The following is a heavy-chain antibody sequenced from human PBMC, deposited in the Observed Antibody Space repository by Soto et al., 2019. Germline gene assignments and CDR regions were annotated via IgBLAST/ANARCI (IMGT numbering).Heavy chain of an antibody. V-gene: IGHV4-34*01. CDR2: INHSGST. D-gene: IGHD6-19*01. CDR1: GGSFSGYY. Sequence: SATLSLTCAVYGGSFSGYYWSWIRQPPGKGLEWIGEINHSGSTNYNPSLKSRVTISVDTSKNQFSLKLSSVTAADTAVYYCARGRQEVAVAGTSEYYYYYGMDVWGQGTTVTVS. J-gene: IGHJ6*02. CDR3: ARGRQEVAVAGTSEYYYYYGMDV.